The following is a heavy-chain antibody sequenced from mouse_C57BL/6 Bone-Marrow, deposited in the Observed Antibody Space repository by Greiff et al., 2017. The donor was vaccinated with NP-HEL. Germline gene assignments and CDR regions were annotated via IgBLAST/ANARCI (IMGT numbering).Heavy chain of an antibody. CDR3: ARRGSKRNFDY. CDR2: IYPGDGDT. D-gene: IGHD2-5*01. J-gene: IGHJ2*01. V-gene: IGHV1-82*01. Sequence: VQLVESGPELVKPGASVKISCKASGYAFSSSWMNWVKQRPGKGLEWIGRIYPGDGDTNYNGKFKGKATLTADKSSSTAYMQLSSLTSEDSAVYFCARRGSKRNFDYWGQGTTLTVSS. CDR1: GYAFSSSW.